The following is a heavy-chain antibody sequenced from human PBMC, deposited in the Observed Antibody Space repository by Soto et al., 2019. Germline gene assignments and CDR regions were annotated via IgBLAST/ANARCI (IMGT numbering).Heavy chain of an antibody. CDR1: GFTFSNYW. D-gene: IGHD3-10*01. CDR3: ARAGSENDY. J-gene: IGHJ4*02. Sequence: GGSLRLSCAASGFTFSNYWMSWVRQAPGEGLEWVANIKEDGSERNYVDSVKGRLTISRDNAKNSLYLQLNSLRAEDTAVYYCARAGSENDYWGQGTLVTVSS. CDR2: IKEDGSER. V-gene: IGHV3-7*05.